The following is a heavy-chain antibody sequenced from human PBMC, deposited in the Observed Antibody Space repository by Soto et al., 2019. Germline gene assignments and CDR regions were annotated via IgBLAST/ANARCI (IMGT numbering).Heavy chain of an antibody. D-gene: IGHD5-12*01. V-gene: IGHV4-30-4*01. CDR2: IYYSGST. J-gene: IGHJ4*02. Sequence: PSETLSLTCTVSGGSISSGDYYWSWIRQPPGKGLEWIGYIYYSGSTYYNPSLKSRVTISVDTSKNQFSLKLSSVTAADTAVYYCARAVNVEMATIYYFDYWGQGTLVTVSS. CDR3: ARAVNVEMATIYYFDY. CDR1: GGSISSGDYY.